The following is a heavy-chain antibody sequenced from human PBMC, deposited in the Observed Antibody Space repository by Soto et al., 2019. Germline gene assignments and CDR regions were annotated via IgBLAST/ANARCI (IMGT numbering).Heavy chain of an antibody. CDR1: GDSVSSNSAA. CDR2: TYYRSKWYN. J-gene: IGHJ4*02. V-gene: IGHV6-1*01. CDR3: AREPPSICSGGSCYYYFDY. Sequence: SQTLSLTCAISGDSVSSNSAAWNWIRQSPSRGLEWLGRTYYRSKWYNDYAVSVKSRITINPDTSKNQFSLQLNSVTPEDTAVYYCAREPPSICSGGSCYYYFDYWGQGTLVTVSS. D-gene: IGHD2-15*01.